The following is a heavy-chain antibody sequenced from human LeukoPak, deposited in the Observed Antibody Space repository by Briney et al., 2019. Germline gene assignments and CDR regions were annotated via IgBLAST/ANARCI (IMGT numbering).Heavy chain of an antibody. V-gene: IGHV3-30*02. D-gene: IGHD3-3*02. CDR2: IRPDGHNK. CDR1: GYIFIGYG. J-gene: IGHJ6*04. CDR3: AKEGAASWDVDV. Sequence: GGSLRLSCAASGYIFIGYGMHWVLQAPGKGPEWVAFIRPDGHNKYYADSVKGRFMISRDNSKNTVDLQMNSLRGDDTAMYYCAKEGAASWDVDVWGKGTTVTVSS.